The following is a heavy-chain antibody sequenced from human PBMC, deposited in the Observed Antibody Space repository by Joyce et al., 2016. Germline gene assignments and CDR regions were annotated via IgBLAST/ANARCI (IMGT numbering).Heavy chain of an antibody. V-gene: IGHV3-30-3*01. CDR2: ISNDGTNK. CDR1: GFTFSTHA. D-gene: IGHD6-19*01. J-gene: IGHJ4*02. Sequence: QVQLVESGGGVVQPGRSLRLSCAASGFTFSTHAIHWFRQAPGKGLQWVATISNDGTNKYYADSVKGRFTISRDNSKNTLYLQMNSLRAEDASVYYCARQWLPDFWGQGTLVTVSS. CDR3: ARQWLPDF.